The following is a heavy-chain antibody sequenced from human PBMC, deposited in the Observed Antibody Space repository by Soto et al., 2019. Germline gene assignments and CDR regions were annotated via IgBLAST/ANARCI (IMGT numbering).Heavy chain of an antibody. J-gene: IGHJ6*03. CDR1: GYTFTSYD. D-gene: IGHD1-7*01. V-gene: IGHV1-8*01. Sequence: QVQLVQSGAEVKKPGASVKVSCKASGYTFTSYDINWVRQATGQGLEWMGWMNPNSGNTGYAQKFQGRVTMTRNTSISTAYMELSSLRSEDTAVYYCARGRRYYNWHYRPGSYYMDVWGKGTTVTVSS. CDR2: MNPNSGNT. CDR3: ARGRRYYNWHYRPGSYYMDV.